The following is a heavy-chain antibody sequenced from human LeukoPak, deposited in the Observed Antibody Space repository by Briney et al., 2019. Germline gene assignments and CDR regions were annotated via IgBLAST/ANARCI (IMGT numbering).Heavy chain of an antibody. CDR2: IIPIFGTA. CDR3: AREDYDSSGYYYY. Sequence: ASVKVSCKASGGTFSSYAISWVRQVPGQGLEWMGGIIPIFGTANYAQKFQGRVTITADESTSTAYMELSSLRSEDTAVYYCAREDYDSSGYYYYWGQGTLVTVSS. D-gene: IGHD3-22*01. V-gene: IGHV1-69*13. CDR1: GGTFSSYA. J-gene: IGHJ4*02.